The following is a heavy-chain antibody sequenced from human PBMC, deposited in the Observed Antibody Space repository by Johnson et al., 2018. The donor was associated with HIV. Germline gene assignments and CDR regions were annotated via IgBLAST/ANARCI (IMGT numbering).Heavy chain of an antibody. CDR2: MWYDGSNK. J-gene: IGHJ3*02. V-gene: IGHV3-33*01. Sequence: QVQLVESGGGVVQPGRSLRLSCAASGFTFSTYGMHWVRQAPGKWLEWVAVMWYDGSNKYYADSVKGRFTISRDNSKNTLYLQMNKLRAEDTAVYFCASQVRGLRLGVDAFDIWGQGTMVTVSS. CDR3: ASQVRGLRLGVDAFDI. D-gene: IGHD3-16*01. CDR1: GFTFSTYG.